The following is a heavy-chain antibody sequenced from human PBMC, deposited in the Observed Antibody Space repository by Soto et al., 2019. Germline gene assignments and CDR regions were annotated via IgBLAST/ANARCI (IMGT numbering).Heavy chain of an antibody. CDR1: GFNFNNYA. CDR2: MSGVGGSI. V-gene: IGHV3-23*01. J-gene: IGHJ4*02. D-gene: IGHD3-9*01. CDR3: ANTPLTVGSRPGFGYYFHY. Sequence: EVQLLESGGGVTPPGGSLRLSCVASGFNFNNYAMSWVRQAPGKGLEWVAAMSGVGGSIYYADSVKGRFTISRDNSKNTLFLQMSSLRADDTAVYYCANTPLTVGSRPGFGYYFHYWGQGTLVTVSS.